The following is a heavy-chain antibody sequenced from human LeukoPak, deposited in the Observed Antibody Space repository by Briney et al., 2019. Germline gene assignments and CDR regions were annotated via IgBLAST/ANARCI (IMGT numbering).Heavy chain of an antibody. CDR1: GYLFSDFH. D-gene: IGHD5-18*01. Sequence: ASVKVSCKASGYLFSDFHIHWVRQAPGQGLEWMGWINPKSGATTYAERFRGRVTMTRDTSLNTVYLELASLYSDDTAVFYCARDYSDGHNRRDAFDLWGQGTTLIVSS. J-gene: IGHJ3*01. CDR2: INPKSGAT. V-gene: IGHV1-2*02. CDR3: ARDYSDGHNRRDAFDL.